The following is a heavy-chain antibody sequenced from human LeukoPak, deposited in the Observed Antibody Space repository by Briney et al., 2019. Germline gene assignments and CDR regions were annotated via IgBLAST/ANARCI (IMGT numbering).Heavy chain of an antibody. Sequence: GASVKVSSKPSVYTFTIYGISWVRQAPGQGLEWMGWISAYNGNTNYAQKLQGRVTITTDTSTSTAYMELRSLRSDDTAVYYCARLMTVTSFFDYWGQGTLVTVSS. CDR2: ISAYNGNT. V-gene: IGHV1-18*01. CDR1: VYTFTIYG. J-gene: IGHJ4*02. CDR3: ARLMTVTSFFDY. D-gene: IGHD4-11*01.